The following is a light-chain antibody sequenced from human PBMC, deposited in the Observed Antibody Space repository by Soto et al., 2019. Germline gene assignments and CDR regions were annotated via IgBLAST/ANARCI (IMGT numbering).Light chain of an antibody. V-gene: IGKV3-15*01. J-gene: IGKJ4*01. CDR3: QQYKNWPPLT. CDR1: QSVSYN. CDR2: GAF. Sequence: EIVMTQSPGTLSVSPGERATLSCRASQSVSYNLAWYQQKPGQGPRLLIYGAFTRATGIPARFRGSGSGTEFTLTISSLQSEDFAVYYCQQYKNWPPLTFGGGNKVEIK.